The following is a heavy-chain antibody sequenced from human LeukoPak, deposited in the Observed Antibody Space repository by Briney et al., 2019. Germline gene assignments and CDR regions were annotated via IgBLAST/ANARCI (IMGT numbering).Heavy chain of an antibody. Sequence: GGSLRLPCAASGFTFSSYAMSWVRQAPGKGLEWVSAISGSGGSTYYADSVKGRFTISRDNSKNTLYLQMNSLRAEDTAVYYCAKGSPYSSGWYSDYWGQGTLVTVSS. D-gene: IGHD6-19*01. J-gene: IGHJ4*02. V-gene: IGHV3-23*01. CDR1: GFTFSSYA. CDR3: AKGSPYSSGWYSDY. CDR2: ISGSGGST.